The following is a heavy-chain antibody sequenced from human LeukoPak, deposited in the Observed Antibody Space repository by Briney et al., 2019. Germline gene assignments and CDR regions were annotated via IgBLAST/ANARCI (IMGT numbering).Heavy chain of an antibody. V-gene: IGHV4-59*08. CDR2: IYYSGST. Sequence: PSETLSLTCTVSGGSISSYYWSWIRQPPGKGLEWIGYIYYSGSTYYNPSLKSRVTISVDTSKNQFSLKLSSVTAADTAVYYCARLGYSSGLYWGQGTLVTVSS. J-gene: IGHJ4*02. CDR1: GGSISSYY. D-gene: IGHD6-19*01. CDR3: ARLGYSSGLY.